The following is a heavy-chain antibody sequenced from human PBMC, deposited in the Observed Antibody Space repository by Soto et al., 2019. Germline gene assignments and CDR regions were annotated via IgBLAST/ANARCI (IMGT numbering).Heavy chain of an antibody. Sequence: PGGSLRLSCAASGFTFSSYAMHWVRQAPGKGLEWVAVISYDGSNKYYADSVKGRFTISRDNSKNTLYLQMNSLRAEDTAVYYCARALAFQFSPPFYYYDSSGPRPFDYWGQGTLVTVS. CDR2: ISYDGSNK. V-gene: IGHV3-30-3*01. D-gene: IGHD3-22*01. CDR3: ARALAFQFSPPFYYYDSSGPRPFDY. CDR1: GFTFSSYA. J-gene: IGHJ4*02.